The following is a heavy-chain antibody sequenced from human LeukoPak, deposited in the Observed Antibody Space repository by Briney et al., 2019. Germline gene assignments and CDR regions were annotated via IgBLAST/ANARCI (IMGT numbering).Heavy chain of an antibody. D-gene: IGHD3-16*02. V-gene: IGHV3-48*03. CDR2: ISSSGSTT. CDR3: ARDLRGNDYVWGSYRYIDY. J-gene: IGHJ4*02. Sequence: PGGSLRLSCAASGFTFSSYEMNWVRQAPGKGLEWVSYISSSGSTTYYADSVEGRFTISRDNAKNSLYLQMSSLRAEDTAVYYCARDLRGNDYVWGSYRYIDYWGQGTLVTVSS. CDR1: GFTFSSYE.